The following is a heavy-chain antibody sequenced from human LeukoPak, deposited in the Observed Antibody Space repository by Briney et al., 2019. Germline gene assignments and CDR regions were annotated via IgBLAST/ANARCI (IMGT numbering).Heavy chain of an antibody. Sequence: SETLSLTCTVSGGSISSSSYYWGWIRQPPGKGLEWIGSIYYSGSTYYNPSLKSRVTISVDTSKNQFSLKLSSVTAADTAVYYCARDPPIRWGQGTLVTVSS. J-gene: IGHJ4*02. CDR1: GGSISSSSYY. CDR3: ARDPPIR. V-gene: IGHV4-39*07. CDR2: IYYSGST.